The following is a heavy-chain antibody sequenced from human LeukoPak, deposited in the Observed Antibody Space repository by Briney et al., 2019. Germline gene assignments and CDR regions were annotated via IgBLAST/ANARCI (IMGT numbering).Heavy chain of an antibody. Sequence: PGGSLRLSCVASGFTFSSYAMTWVRQAPGKGLEWVSIISGSGGSTYSADSVKGRFTNSRDNSKNTLYLQMNSLRPEDTAVYYCAGAGYSSGCPDYWGQGTLVTVSS. CDR3: AGAGYSSGCPDY. CDR2: ISGSGGST. V-gene: IGHV3-23*01. D-gene: IGHD6-19*01. J-gene: IGHJ4*02. CDR1: GFTFSSYA.